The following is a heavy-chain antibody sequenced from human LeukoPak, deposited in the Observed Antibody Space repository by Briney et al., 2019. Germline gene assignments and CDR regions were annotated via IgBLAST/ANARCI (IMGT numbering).Heavy chain of an antibody. Sequence: QPGGSLRLSCAASGFTFSSYAMSWVRQVPGKGLEWVSAISGSGGSTYYADSVKGRFTISRDNSKNTLYLQMNSLRAEDTAVYYCAKEDLYYYDSSGYYPSSFGYWGQGTLVTVSS. J-gene: IGHJ4*02. V-gene: IGHV3-23*01. D-gene: IGHD3-22*01. CDR3: AKEDLYYYDSSGYYPSSFGY. CDR1: GFTFSSYA. CDR2: ISGSGGST.